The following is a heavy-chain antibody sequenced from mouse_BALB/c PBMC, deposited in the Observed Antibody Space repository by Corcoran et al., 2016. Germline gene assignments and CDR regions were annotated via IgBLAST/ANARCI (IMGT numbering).Heavy chain of an antibody. D-gene: IGHD2-3*01. Sequence: EVQLQQSGPELVKPGASVKMSCKASGYTFTSYVMHWVKQKPGQGLEWIGYINPYNDGTKYNEKFKGKATPTSDKSSSTAYMELSSLTSDDSAVYYCAREGSDGYFVRYYYFDYWGQGTTLTVSS. CDR1: GYTFTSYV. CDR2: INPYNDGT. CDR3: AREGSDGYFVRYYYFDY. J-gene: IGHJ2*01. V-gene: IGHV1S136*01.